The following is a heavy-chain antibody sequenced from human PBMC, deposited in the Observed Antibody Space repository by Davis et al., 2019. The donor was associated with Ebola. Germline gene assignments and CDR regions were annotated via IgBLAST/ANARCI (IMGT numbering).Heavy chain of an antibody. V-gene: IGHV3-73*01. J-gene: IGHJ6*02. CDR2: IRSKANSYAT. Sequence: PGGSLRLSCAASGFTFSSYSMNWVRQASGKGLEWVGRIRSKANSYATAYAASVKGRFTIPRDDSKNTAYLQMNSLKTEDTAVYYCTRRGGYSGYDLCRMDVWGQGTTVTVSS. CDR3: TRRGGYSGYDLCRMDV. D-gene: IGHD5-12*01. CDR1: GFTFSSYS.